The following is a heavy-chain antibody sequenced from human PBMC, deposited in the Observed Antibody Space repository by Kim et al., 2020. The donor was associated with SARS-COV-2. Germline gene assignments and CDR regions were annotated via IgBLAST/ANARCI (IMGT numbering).Heavy chain of an antibody. D-gene: IGHD3-10*01. V-gene: IGHV4-39*01. CDR3: ARPLGGSGSYWGN. CDR1: GGSISSSSYY. CDR2: IYYSGST. J-gene: IGHJ4*02. Sequence: SETLSLTCTVSGGSISSSSYYWGWIRQPPGKGLEWIGSIYYSGSTYYNPSLKSRVTISVDTSKNQFSLKLSSVTAADTAVYYCARPLGGSGSYWGNWGQGTLVTVSS.